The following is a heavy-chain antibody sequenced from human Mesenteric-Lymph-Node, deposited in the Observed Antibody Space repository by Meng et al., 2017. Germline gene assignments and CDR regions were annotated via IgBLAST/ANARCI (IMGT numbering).Heavy chain of an antibody. CDR1: GGSISSINW. D-gene: IGHD6-13*01. V-gene: IGHV4-4*02. CDR2: IYHSGST. CDR3: ARVAAAGNEWFDP. J-gene: IGHJ5*02. Sequence: QVQLQESGPGLVKPSETLSLTCAVSGGSISSINWWTWVRQPPGKRLEWIGEIYHSGSTNYNPSLKSRVTISVDKSKNQFSLKLSSVTAADTAVYYCARVAAAGNEWFDPWGQGTLVTVSS.